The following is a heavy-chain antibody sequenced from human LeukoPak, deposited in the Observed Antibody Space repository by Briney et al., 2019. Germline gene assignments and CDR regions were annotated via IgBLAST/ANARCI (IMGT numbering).Heavy chain of an antibody. CDR1: GFIFTNYF. CDR3: ATDRGWRTSGYYLYYFEY. CDR2: IKHDGSEK. Sequence: GGALRLSCAASGFIFTNYFMSWVGQARGKGLEWVASIKHDGSEKYYVDSVRGRFTISRDNTMNSLYLQMSSLRAEDTDVYYCATDRGWRTSGYYLYYFEYWGQGTLVTFSS. J-gene: IGHJ4*02. V-gene: IGHV3-7*01. D-gene: IGHD3-3*01.